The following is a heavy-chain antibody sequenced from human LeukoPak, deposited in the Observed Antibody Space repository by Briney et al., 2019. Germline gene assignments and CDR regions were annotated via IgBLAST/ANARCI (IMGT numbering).Heavy chain of an antibody. CDR1: GFTLSSYA. D-gene: IGHD6-13*01. J-gene: IGHJ5*02. CDR3: ARGLGSSWYGEFDP. CDR2: ISYDGSNK. Sequence: QPGGSLRLSCAASGFTLSSYAMHWVRQAPGKGLEWVAVISYDGSNKYYADSVKGRFTISRDNSKNTLYLQMNSLRAEDTAVYYCARGLGSSWYGEFDPWGQGTLVTVSS. V-gene: IGHV3-30-3*01.